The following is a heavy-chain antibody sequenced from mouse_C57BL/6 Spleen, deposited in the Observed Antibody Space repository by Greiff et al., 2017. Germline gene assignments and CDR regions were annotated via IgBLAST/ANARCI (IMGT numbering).Heavy chain of an antibody. CDR3: ARSGYYGSSYFDY. CDR2: IYPGGGYT. Sequence: VQLQQSGAELVRPGTSVKMSCKASGYTFTNYWIGWAKQRPGHGLEWIGDIYPGGGYTNYNEKFKGKATLTADKSSSTAYMQFSSLTSEDSAIYSGARSGYYGSSYFDYWGQGTTLTVSS. D-gene: IGHD1-1*01. J-gene: IGHJ2*01. V-gene: IGHV1-63*01. CDR1: GYTFTNYW.